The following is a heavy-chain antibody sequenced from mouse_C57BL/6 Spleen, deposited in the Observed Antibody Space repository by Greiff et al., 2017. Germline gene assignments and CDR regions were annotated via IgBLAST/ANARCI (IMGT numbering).Heavy chain of an antibody. CDR1: GYTFTSYT. Sequence: VQLQESGAELARPGASVKMSCKASGYTFTSYTMHWVKQRPGQGLEWIGYINPSSGYTKYNQKFKDKATLTADKSSSTAYMQLSSLTSEDSAVYYCAIGGDAMDYWGQGTSVTVSS. CDR3: AIGGDAMDY. V-gene: IGHV1-4*01. CDR2: INPSSGYT. J-gene: IGHJ4*01. D-gene: IGHD3-3*01.